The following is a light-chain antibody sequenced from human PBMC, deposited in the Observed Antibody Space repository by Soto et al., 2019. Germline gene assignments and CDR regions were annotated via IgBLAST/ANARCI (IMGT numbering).Light chain of an antibody. CDR3: SSYAGSISYV. CDR1: SSDVGGYNY. V-gene: IGLV2-8*01. Sequence: QSALTQPPSASGSPGQSVTISCTGTSSDVGGYNYVSWYQQHPGKAPKLMIYEVSKRPSGVPDRFSGSKSGSTASLTVSGLQAEDEADYYCSSYAGSISYVFGTGTKVTVL. J-gene: IGLJ1*01. CDR2: EVS.